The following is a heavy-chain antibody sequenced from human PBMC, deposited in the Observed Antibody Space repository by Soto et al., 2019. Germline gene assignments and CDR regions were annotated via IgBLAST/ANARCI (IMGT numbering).Heavy chain of an antibody. CDR3: ARREGSSANYYYYGMDV. CDR1: GDSFTRYW. CDR2: IYPGDSDT. D-gene: IGHD6-6*01. Sequence: ESLTITCRCSGDSFTRYWIGWVRQMPGKGLEWMGIIYPGDSDTRYSPSFQGQVTISADKSISTAYLQWSSLKASDTAMYYCARREGSSANYYYYGMDVWGQGTTVTVSS. J-gene: IGHJ6*02. V-gene: IGHV5-51*01.